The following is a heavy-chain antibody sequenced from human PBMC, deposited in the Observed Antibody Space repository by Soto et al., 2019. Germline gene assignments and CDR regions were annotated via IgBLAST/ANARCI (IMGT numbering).Heavy chain of an antibody. V-gene: IGHV1-18*01. J-gene: IGHJ4*02. CDR2: FNPANRNT. CDR3: ARVRFGDPFDF. CDR1: GYTFTNYG. D-gene: IGHD2-21*02. Sequence: ASVKVSCKVSGYTFTNYGINWVRQAPGQGLEWVGWFNPANRNTNYAQKFQDRVSMTTDTSTNTAYMELRGLRSDDTAVYYCARVRFGDPFDFWGQGTLGT.